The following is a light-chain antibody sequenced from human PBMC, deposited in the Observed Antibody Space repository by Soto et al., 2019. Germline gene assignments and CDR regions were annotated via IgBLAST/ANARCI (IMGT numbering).Light chain of an antibody. Sequence: DIQMTQSPSTLSASVGDRFTITCRASQSISRWLVWYQQKPGKAPKLLIYDASSLQSGVPSRFSGSGSGTEFTLTISSLQPDDLATYYCQQYNSYSRKFDQGTKVDIK. CDR1: QSISRW. V-gene: IGKV1-5*01. J-gene: IGKJ1*01. CDR2: DAS. CDR3: QQYNSYSRK.